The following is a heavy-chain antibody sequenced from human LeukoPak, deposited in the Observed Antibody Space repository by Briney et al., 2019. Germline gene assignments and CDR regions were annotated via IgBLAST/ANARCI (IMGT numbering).Heavy chain of an antibody. CDR1: GFTVSSNS. J-gene: IGHJ4*02. D-gene: IGHD3-22*01. CDR2: IYSGGNT. CDR3: AKDRDDSSGYYIESPDFDY. V-gene: IGHV3-53*01. Sequence: GGSLRLSCTVSGFTVSSNSMSWVRQAPGKGLEWVSFIYSGGNTHYSDSVKGRFTISRDNSKNTLYLQMNSLRAEDTAVYYCAKDRDDSSGYYIESPDFDYWGQGTLVTVSS.